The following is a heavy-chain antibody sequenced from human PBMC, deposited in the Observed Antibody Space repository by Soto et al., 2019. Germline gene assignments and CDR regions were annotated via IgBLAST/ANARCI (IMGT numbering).Heavy chain of an antibody. D-gene: IGHD1-26*01. CDR2: ITRSSSYI. J-gene: IGHJ4*02. V-gene: IGHV3-21*06. CDR1: GFAFNTYS. CDR3: ARDDGRTILDY. Sequence: EVQLVESGGGPVKPGGSLRRSCAASGFAFNTYSMNWVRQAPGKGLVLVAFITRSSSYIYYAASVRGRFTLSKANAKNSLDLQLTSLTAEASAIYCCARDDGRTILDYWGQGTLVTVSA.